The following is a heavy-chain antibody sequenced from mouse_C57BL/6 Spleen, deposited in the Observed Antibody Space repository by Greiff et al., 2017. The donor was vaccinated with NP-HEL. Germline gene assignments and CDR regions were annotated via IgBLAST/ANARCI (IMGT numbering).Heavy chain of an antibody. CDR1: GYAFSSYW. D-gene: IGHD1-1*01. V-gene: IGHV1-80*01. J-gene: IGHJ4*01. CDR3: APGITTVPHYAMDY. Sequence: QVQLQQSGAELVKPGASVKISCKASGYAFSSYWMNWVKQRPGKGLEWIGQIYPGDGGTNYNGKFKGKATLTADKSSSTAYMQLSSLTSEDSAVYFCAPGITTVPHYAMDYGGQGTSVTVSS. CDR2: IYPGDGGT.